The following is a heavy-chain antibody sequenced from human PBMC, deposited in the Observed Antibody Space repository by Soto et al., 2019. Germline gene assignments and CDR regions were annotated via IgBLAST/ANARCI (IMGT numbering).Heavy chain of an antibody. CDR1: GFTFSSYG. Sequence: QVQLVESGGGVVQPGRSLRLSCAASGFTFSSYGMHWVRQAPGKGLEWVAVIWYDGSNKYYADSVKGRFTISRDKSKSTLYLQMNSLRAEDTAVYYCARGDYDILTGYYGNDYFDYWGQGTLVTVSS. J-gene: IGHJ4*02. V-gene: IGHV3-33*01. CDR2: IWYDGSNK. CDR3: ARGDYDILTGYYGNDYFDY. D-gene: IGHD3-9*01.